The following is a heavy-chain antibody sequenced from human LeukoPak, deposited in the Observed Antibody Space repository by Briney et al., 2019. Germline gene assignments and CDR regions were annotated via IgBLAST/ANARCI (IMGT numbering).Heavy chain of an antibody. CDR1: GYTFNTFD. D-gene: IGHD3-10*01. CDR3: ARGRRVRGVINVYYYYYMDV. V-gene: IGHV1-8*03. CDR2: MNTDSGKT. Sequence: GASVKVSCEASGYTFNTFDINWVRQASGQGLEWMGGMNTDSGKTAYAQRFQGRVNITRNASVNTVYLEVSSLRSEDTAVYYCARGRRVRGVINVYYYYYMDVWGKGTTVIVSS. J-gene: IGHJ6*03.